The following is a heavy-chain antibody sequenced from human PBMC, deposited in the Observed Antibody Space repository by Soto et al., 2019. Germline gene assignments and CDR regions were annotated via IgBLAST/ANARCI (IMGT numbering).Heavy chain of an antibody. CDR3: ARDSSHYYGSSI. CDR1: GGSISSGGYY. D-gene: IGHD3-10*01. V-gene: IGHV4-31*03. J-gene: IGHJ3*02. Sequence: SETLSLTCTVSGGSISSGGYYWSWIRQHPGKGLEWIGHIYYSGSTYYNPSLKSRVTISVDTSKNQFSLKLSSVTAADTAVYYCARDSSHYYGSSIWGQGTMVTVSS. CDR2: IYYSGST.